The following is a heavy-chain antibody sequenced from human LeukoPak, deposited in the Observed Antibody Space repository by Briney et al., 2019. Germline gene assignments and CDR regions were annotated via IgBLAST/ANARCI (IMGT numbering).Heavy chain of an antibody. Sequence: PSETLSLTCTVSGGSISSGDYYWSWIRQPPGKGLEWIGEIDPNGTTNYNPSLKSRVIVSVDTSRNQFSLNLNSVTAADTALYYCARGRSYEYGDYDYWGQGTLVTVSS. J-gene: IGHJ4*02. V-gene: IGHV4-39*07. CDR1: GGSISSGDYY. D-gene: IGHD3-16*01. CDR3: ARGRSYEYGDYDY. CDR2: IDPNGTT.